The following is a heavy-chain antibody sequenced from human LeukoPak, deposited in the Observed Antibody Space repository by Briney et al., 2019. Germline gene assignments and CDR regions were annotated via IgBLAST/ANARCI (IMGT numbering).Heavy chain of an antibody. CDR2: ITWNSDTV. J-gene: IGHJ5*01. CDR3: AKGGGGIVAYNWFDS. V-gene: IGHV3-9*01. CDR1: GFTFDDYA. Sequence: GGSLRLSCAASGFTFDDYAMHWVRQAPGKGLEWVSGITWNSDTVDYGDSVKGRFTMSRDNAKNSLYLQMNSLRPEDTAFYYCAKGGGGIVAYNWFDSWGQGTLVTVAS. D-gene: IGHD1-26*01.